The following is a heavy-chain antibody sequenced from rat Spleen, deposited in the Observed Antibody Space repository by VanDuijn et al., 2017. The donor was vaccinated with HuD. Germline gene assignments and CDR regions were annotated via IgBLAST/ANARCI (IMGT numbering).Heavy chain of an antibody. CDR2: ITNTGGGT. CDR3: TTSIAATTY. Sequence: EVQLVESDGGLVQPGRSLKLSCAASGFIFSDYYMAWVRQAPGKGLEWVASITNTGGGTYSPDSVKGRFILSRDNVKSTLYLQMNSLRSEDTATYYCTTSIAATTYWGQGVMVTVSS. D-gene: IGHD1-2*01. V-gene: IGHV5-20*01. J-gene: IGHJ2*01. CDR1: GFIFSDYY.